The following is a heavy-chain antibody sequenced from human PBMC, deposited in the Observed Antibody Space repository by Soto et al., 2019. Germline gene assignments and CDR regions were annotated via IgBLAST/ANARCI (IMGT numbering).Heavy chain of an antibody. CDR2: LSWNSGFS. CDR3: AKGRGTIVVTDAYDI. V-gene: IGHV3-9*01. Sequence: LRLSCGGSGFSFDDYTMHWVRQAPGKGPEWVASLSWNSGFSGYADSVKGRFTISRDNAQSSVHLQMDNLRTEDTALYYCAKGRGTIVVTDAYDIWGQGTMVTVSS. J-gene: IGHJ3*02. D-gene: IGHD3-22*01. CDR1: GFSFDDYT.